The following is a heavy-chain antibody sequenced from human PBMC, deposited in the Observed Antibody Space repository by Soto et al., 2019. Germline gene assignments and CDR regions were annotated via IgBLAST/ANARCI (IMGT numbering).Heavy chain of an antibody. J-gene: IGHJ4*02. CDR1: GGTFSSYT. V-gene: IGHV1-69*08. Sequence: QVQLVQSGAEVKKPGSSVKVSCKASGGTFSSYTISWVRQAPGQGLEWMGRIIPILGIANYAQKFQGRVTITADKSTSTAYMELSSLRSEDTAVYYCARDLPPFLRQQLGRDYWGQGTLVTVSS. D-gene: IGHD6-13*01. CDR3: ARDLPPFLRQQLGRDY. CDR2: IIPILGIA.